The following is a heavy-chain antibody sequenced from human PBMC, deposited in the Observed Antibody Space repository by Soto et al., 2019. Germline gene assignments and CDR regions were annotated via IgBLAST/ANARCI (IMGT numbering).Heavy chain of an antibody. J-gene: IGHJ5*02. CDR3: ARGRGYSYGLDP. Sequence: SETLSLTCTVSGDSISSNNNYWSWIRQPPGEGLEWIGFISYSGTTSYSPSLKSRVAISLDTSKNQFSLGLSSVTAADTAVYYCARGRGYSYGLDPWGQGTLVTVS. V-gene: IGHV4-30-4*01. CDR2: ISYSGTT. D-gene: IGHD5-18*01. CDR1: GDSISSNNNY.